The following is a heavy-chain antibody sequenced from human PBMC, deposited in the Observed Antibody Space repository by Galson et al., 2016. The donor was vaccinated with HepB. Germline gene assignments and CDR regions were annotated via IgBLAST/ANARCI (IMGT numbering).Heavy chain of an antibody. CDR1: GFTFSSYT. D-gene: IGHD1-26*01. V-gene: IGHV3-23*01. CDR3: AKFGGSYDRGVDWDY. CDR2: ITGSGVST. Sequence: SLRLSCATSGFTFSSYTMSWVRQAPGKGLEWVSAITGSGVSTFYADSVRGRFTISRDNSKNTLYLQMNSLRADDTAIYYCAKFGGSYDRGVDWDYWGQGTLLTVSS. J-gene: IGHJ4*02.